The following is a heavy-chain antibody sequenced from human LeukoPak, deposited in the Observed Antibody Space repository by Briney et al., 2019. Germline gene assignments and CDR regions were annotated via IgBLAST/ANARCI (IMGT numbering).Heavy chain of an antibody. Sequence: SQTLSLTCAISGDSVSSAWNWIRQSPSRGLEWLGRTYYSSKWYTDYAVSVKGRVSINPDTSKNQLSLQLSSVTPEDTAVYYCARGWLRTGFDLWGQGTLVTVSS. J-gene: IGHJ4*02. CDR1: GDSVSSA. CDR2: TYYSSKWYT. D-gene: IGHD5-12*01. V-gene: IGHV6-1*01. CDR3: ARGWLRTGFDL.